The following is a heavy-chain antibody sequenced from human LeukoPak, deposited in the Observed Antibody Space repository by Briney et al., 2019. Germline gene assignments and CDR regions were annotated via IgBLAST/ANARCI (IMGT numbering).Heavy chain of an antibody. CDR2: INPNSGGT. J-gene: IGHJ5*02. CDR1: GYTFTGYY. V-gene: IGHV1-2*02. Sequence: ASVKVSCKASGYTFTGYYMHWVRQAPGQGLEWMGWINPNSGGTNYTQKFQGSVTMTRDTSISTAYMELSRLRSDDTAVYYCAKQSKYYDFWSGYRNNWFDPWGQGTLVTVSS. D-gene: IGHD3-3*01. CDR3: AKQSKYYDFWSGYRNNWFDP.